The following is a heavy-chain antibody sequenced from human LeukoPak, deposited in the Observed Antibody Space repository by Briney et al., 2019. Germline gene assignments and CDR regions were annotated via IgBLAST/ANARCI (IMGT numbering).Heavy chain of an antibody. V-gene: IGHV3-23*01. Sequence: GGPLRLSCEASGITFSPYAITWVRQAPGKGRDWVSSIRGSGGGTDYADSVKGRFTISRDNSRDTLFLQMNSLRAEDTALYYCTRDPNGDYVGAFDMWGPGTMVTVSS. CDR2: IRGSGGGT. CDR3: TRDPNGDYVGAFDM. CDR1: GITFSPYA. J-gene: IGHJ3*02. D-gene: IGHD4-17*01.